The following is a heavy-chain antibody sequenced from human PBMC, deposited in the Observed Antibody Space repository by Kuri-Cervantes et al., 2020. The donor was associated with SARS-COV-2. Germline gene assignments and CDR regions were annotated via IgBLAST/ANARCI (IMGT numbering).Heavy chain of an antibody. CDR3: ARGLWTSYYYYYYMDV. D-gene: IGHD3-10*01. V-gene: IGHV1-69*05. Sequence: SVKVSCKASGGTFSSYAISWVRQAPGQGLEWMGGIIPIFGTANYAQKFQGRVTITTDESTSTAYMELSSLRSEDTAVYHCARGLWTSYYYYYYMDVWGNGTTVTVSS. CDR1: GGTFSSYA. CDR2: IIPIFGTA. J-gene: IGHJ6*03.